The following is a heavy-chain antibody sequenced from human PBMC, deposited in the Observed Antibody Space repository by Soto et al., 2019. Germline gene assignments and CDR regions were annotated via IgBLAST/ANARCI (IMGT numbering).Heavy chain of an antibody. CDR2: VYISGST. CDR3: ARGGRDGFDI. Sequence: QVQLQELGPGLVKPSETLSLTCTVSGGSISTYYWNWIRQSAGKGLEWIGRVYISGSTNYHPSLKSRVAMSVDTSNNQFSLKVTSVTAADTAAYYCARGGRDGFDIWGQGTMVTVSS. J-gene: IGHJ3*02. V-gene: IGHV4-4*07. CDR1: GGSISTYY.